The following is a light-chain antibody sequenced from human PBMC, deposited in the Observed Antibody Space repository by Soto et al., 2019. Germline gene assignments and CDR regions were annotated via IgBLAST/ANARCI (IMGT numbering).Light chain of an antibody. V-gene: IGKV3-20*01. J-gene: IGKJ4*01. CDR2: GAS. Sequence: EIVLTQSPGTLSLSPGERATLSCRASQSVSSSYSAWYQQKPGQAPRLLIYGASSRATGIPDRFSGSVSGTDFTPSISRLVTEEYAVYSCRQYRSSLSSGGGTTGEIK. CDR3: RQYRSSLS. CDR1: QSVSSSY.